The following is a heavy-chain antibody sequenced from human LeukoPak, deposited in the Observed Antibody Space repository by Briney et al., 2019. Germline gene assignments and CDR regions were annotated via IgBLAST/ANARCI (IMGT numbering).Heavy chain of an antibody. CDR1: GGSISNYY. D-gene: IGHD1-26*01. J-gene: IGHJ3*02. Sequence: SETLSLTCNVSGGSISNYYWSWIRQPAGKGLEWIGRIYTSGSTNYNPSLKSRVTMSVDTSKNQFSLKLSSVTAADTAVYYCARVSGSHGAFDIWGQGTMVTVSS. CDR2: IYTSGST. V-gene: IGHV4-4*07. CDR3: ARVSGSHGAFDI.